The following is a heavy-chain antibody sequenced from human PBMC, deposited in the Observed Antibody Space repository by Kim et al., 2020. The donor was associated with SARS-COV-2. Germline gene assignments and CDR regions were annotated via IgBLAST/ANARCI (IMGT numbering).Heavy chain of an antibody. CDR3: ARYCSGGSCPYYYYGMDV. J-gene: IGHJ6*02. Sequence: SETLSLTCTVSGGSISSSSYYWGWIRQPPGKGLEWIGSIYYSGSTYYNPSLKSRVTISVDTSKNQFSLKLSSVTAADTAVYYCARYCSGGSCPYYYYGMDVWGQGTTVTVSS. CDR1: GGSISSSSYY. D-gene: IGHD2-15*01. V-gene: IGHV4-39*01. CDR2: IYYSGST.